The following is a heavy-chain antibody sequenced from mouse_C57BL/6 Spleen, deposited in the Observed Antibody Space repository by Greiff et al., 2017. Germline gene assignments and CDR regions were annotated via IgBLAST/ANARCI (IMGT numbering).Heavy chain of an antibody. D-gene: IGHD1-1*01. V-gene: IGHV1-54*01. CDR1: GYAFTNYL. J-gene: IGHJ2*01. CDR2: INPGSGGT. CDR3: ARGRDSSYVPLDY. Sequence: QVQLQQSGAELVRPGTSVKVSCKASGYAFTNYLIEWVKQRPGQGLEWIGVINPGSGGTNYNEKFKGKATLTADKSSSTAYMQLSSLTSEDSAVYFCARGRDSSYVPLDYWGQGTTLTVSA.